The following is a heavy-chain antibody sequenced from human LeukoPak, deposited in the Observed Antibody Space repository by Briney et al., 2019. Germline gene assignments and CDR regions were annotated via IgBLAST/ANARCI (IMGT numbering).Heavy chain of an antibody. D-gene: IGHD5-18*01. J-gene: IGHJ4*02. CDR1: GCTFDDYA. CDR2: ISWNSGSI. V-gene: IGHV3-9*01. CDR3: AKDMGYTYGFSLAY. Sequence: PGGSLRLSCAGSGCTFDDYAMHWVRQAPGKALEWVLGISWNSGSIGYADSVKGRFTVSRDNAKNSLYLQMNSLRAEDTALYYCAKDMGYTYGFSLAYWGQRTLVTVSS.